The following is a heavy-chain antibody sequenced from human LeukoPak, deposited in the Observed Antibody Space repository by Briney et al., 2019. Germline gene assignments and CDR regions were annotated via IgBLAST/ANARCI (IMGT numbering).Heavy chain of an antibody. D-gene: IGHD3-10*01. V-gene: IGHV4-34*01. CDR3: ARERGPTYYYAYSPLRAFDI. Sequence: KPSETLSLTCAVYGGSFSGFYWSWIRQPPGKGLEWIGEINHSGSTNYNPSLKSRVSISVDTSKNQFSLKLSSVTAADTAVYYCARERGPTYYYAYSPLRAFDIWGQGTMVTVSS. CDR1: GGSFSGFY. J-gene: IGHJ3*02. CDR2: INHSGST.